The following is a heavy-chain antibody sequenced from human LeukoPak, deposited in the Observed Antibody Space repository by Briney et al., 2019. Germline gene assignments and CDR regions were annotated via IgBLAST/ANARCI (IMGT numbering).Heavy chain of an antibody. V-gene: IGHV3-23*01. D-gene: IGHD2-2*01. CDR2: PGRTGEYK. CDR3: VKDRPCGTCMPMDA. Sequence: GSLRLSFPGSGFTLSNARFRGVRPAPARGLDGVSGPGRTGEYKYYADSVKGRFTISRDNSKDMVFLQMNSLRAEDTAIYYCVKDRPCGTCMPMDAWGQGTTV. J-gene: IGHJ6*02. CDR1: GFTLSNAR.